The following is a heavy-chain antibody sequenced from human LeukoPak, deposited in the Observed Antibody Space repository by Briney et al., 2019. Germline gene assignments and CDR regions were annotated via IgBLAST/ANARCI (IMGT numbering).Heavy chain of an antibody. CDR3: ARVSRDRRDGYNWPYYFDY. D-gene: IGHD5-24*01. Sequence: SETLSLTCTVSGGSVSSGGYYWSWIRQHPGKGLEWIGYMYYSGSTYYNPSLKSRVTISVDTSKNQFSLKLSSVTAADTAVYYCARVSRDRRDGYNWPYYFDYWGQGTLVTVSS. J-gene: IGHJ4*02. V-gene: IGHV4-31*03. CDR1: GGSVSSGGYY. CDR2: MYYSGST.